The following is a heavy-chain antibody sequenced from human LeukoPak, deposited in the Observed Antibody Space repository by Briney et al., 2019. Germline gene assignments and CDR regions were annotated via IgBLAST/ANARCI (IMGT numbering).Heavy chain of an antibody. CDR3: ARASSGSHGDY. J-gene: IGHJ4*02. V-gene: IGHV3-74*01. CDR2: INTDGSST. Sequence: TGGSLRLSCAASGFTFSSYGMHWVRQAPGKGLVWVSRINTDGSSTNYADSVKGRFTISRDNAKNTLYLQMNSLRAEDTAVYYCARASSGSHGDYWGQGTLVTVSS. CDR1: GFTFSSYG. D-gene: IGHD1-26*01.